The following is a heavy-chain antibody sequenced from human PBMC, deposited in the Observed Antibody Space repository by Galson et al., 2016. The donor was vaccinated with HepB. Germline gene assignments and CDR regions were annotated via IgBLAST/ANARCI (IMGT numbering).Heavy chain of an antibody. Sequence: SVKVSCKASGGTFSSFVLTWVRQAPGQGLEWMGGITPIFGTTNYAQKFQGRVTITADESTSTVYMEPGSLRSEDTAVYYCARGFMAAVAWFDPWGQGTLVTVSS. V-gene: IGHV1-69*13. CDR2: ITPIFGTT. CDR3: ARGFMAAVAWFDP. D-gene: IGHD6-19*01. CDR1: GGTFSSFV. J-gene: IGHJ5*02.